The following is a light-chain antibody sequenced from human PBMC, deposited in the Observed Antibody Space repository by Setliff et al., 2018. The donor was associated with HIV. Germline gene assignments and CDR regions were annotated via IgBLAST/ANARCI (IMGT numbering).Light chain of an antibody. V-gene: IGLV2-14*03. CDR3: SSYTGSSTLEV. Sequence: QSALTQPASVSGSPGQSITISCTGTSSDVGAYNYVSWYQQHPGKALKLMIYDVSNRPSGVSRRFSGSKSGTTASLTISGLQSEDAAAYYCSSYTGSSTLEVFGTGTKVTVL. CDR1: SSDVGAYNY. J-gene: IGLJ1*01. CDR2: DVS.